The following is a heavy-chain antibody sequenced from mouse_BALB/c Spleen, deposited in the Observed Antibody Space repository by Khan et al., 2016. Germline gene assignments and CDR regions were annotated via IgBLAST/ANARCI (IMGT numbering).Heavy chain of an antibody. J-gene: IGHJ4*01. CDR1: GYTFSNYW. CDR3: ARGWYSMDY. V-gene: IGHV1-9*01. D-gene: IGHD2-3*01. Sequence: QVQLQQSGAELMKPGASVKISCKATGYTFSNYWIEWVKQRPGHGLEWIGDILPGNANSNYNENLKGKATLTADTSSNTAYMQLSSLTSEDSAVYYCARGWYSMDYWGQGTSVTVSS. CDR2: ILPGNANS.